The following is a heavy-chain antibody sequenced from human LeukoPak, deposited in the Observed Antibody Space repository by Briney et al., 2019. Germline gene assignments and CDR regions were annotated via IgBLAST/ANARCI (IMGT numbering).Heavy chain of an antibody. V-gene: IGHV6-1*01. D-gene: IGHD1-7*01. CDR3: VRDRLNWNYNNWFDP. CDR1: GDSVSSNSAA. J-gene: IGHJ5*02. CDR2: TYYRSRWYN. Sequence: SQTLSLTCAISGDSVSSNSAAWNWIRQSPSRGLEWLGRTYYRSRWYNDYAVSVKSRITINPDTSKNQFSLQLNSVTPEDTAVYYCVRDRLNWNYNNWFDPWGQGTLVTVSS.